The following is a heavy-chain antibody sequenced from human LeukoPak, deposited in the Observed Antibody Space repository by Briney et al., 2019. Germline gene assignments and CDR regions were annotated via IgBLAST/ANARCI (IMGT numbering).Heavy chain of an antibody. CDR2: IKQDGSEE. Sequence: GGSLRLSCAASGFTFSDYWMSWVRQAPGKGLEWVASIKQDGSEEYYVDSVKGRFTISRDNAKKSMYLQMNSLRADDTAVYYCARDGGYCSGGSCYWECGGQGTRVIVPT. D-gene: IGHD2-15*01. CDR3: ARDGGYCSGGSCYWEC. V-gene: IGHV3-7*01. CDR1: GFTFSDYW. J-gene: IGHJ4*02.